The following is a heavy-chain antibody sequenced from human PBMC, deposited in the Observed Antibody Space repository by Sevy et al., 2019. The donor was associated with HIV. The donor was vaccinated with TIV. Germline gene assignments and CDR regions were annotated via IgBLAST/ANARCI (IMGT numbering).Heavy chain of an antibody. D-gene: IGHD4-17*01. CDR3: AKDKRGGTVTTYYYYYGMDV. CDR1: GFTFDDYA. V-gene: IGHV3-9*01. Sequence: GGSLRLSCAASGFTFDDYAMHWVRQAPGKGLEWVSGISWNSGSIGYADSVKGRFTISRDNAKNSLYLQMNSLRAEDTALYYCAKDKRGGTVTTYYYYYGMDVWGQGTTVTVSS. J-gene: IGHJ6*02. CDR2: ISWNSGSI.